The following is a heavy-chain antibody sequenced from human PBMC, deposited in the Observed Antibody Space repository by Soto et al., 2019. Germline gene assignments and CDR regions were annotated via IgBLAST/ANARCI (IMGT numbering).Heavy chain of an antibody. CDR1: GFSLSRHS. CDR2: ISSGSSYI. V-gene: IGHV3-21*01. CDR3: AREGSIPAWGMDV. Sequence: GVSLRLSCAASGFSLSRHSVNWVREAPGKGLEWVSYISSGSSYIYYADSVKGRFTVSRDNTKNSLYLQMNSLRAEDTGVYYWAREGSIPAWGMDVWGQETMVTVCS. J-gene: IGHJ6*02. D-gene: IGHD6-6*01.